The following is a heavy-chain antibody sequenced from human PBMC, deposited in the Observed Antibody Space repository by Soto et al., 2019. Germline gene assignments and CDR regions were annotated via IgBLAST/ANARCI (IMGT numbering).Heavy chain of an antibody. J-gene: IGHJ6*02. D-gene: IGHD4-17*01. CDR3: ARMNVDSYQFYYAMDV. V-gene: IGHV2-26*01. CDR1: GFSLTTGKMG. Sequence: SGPTAGEPTDTLTLTCTVSGFSLTTGKMGVSWIRQPPGKALEWLAHIFSDNERSYSTSLQGRLTISKDTSGSQVVLSMTNVDPVDTATYYCARMNVDSYQFYYAMDVWGQGTTVTVSS. CDR2: IFSDNER.